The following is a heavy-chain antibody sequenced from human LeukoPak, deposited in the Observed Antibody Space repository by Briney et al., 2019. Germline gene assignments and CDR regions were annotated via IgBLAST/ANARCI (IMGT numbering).Heavy chain of an antibody. V-gene: IGHV1-2*02. Sequence: ASVKVSCKASGYTFTGYGISWVRQAPGQGLEWMGWINPNSGGTNYAQKFQGRVTMTRDTSISTAYMELSRLRSDDTAVYYCARVAGAARPLQHWGQGTLVTVS. D-gene: IGHD6-6*01. CDR3: ARVAGAARPLQH. CDR1: GYTFTGYG. J-gene: IGHJ1*01. CDR2: INPNSGGT.